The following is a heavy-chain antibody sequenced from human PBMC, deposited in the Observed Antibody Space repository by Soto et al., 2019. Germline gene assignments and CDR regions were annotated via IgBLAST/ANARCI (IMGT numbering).Heavy chain of an antibody. CDR2: VYYSGRT. V-gene: IGHV4-31*03. D-gene: IGHD6-6*01. CDR1: GGSISSGGSS. Sequence: QVPLPESGPGLVKPSETLSLTCTVSGGSISSGGSSWGWFLPHPGKGLEWIGCVYYSGRTYYTPSLKSRMTRSVDTSKKQFTMKLSPGTAAETAVYDCASTKEQSSSLGYWGQGILVTVSP. CDR3: ASTKEQSSSLGY. J-gene: IGHJ4*02.